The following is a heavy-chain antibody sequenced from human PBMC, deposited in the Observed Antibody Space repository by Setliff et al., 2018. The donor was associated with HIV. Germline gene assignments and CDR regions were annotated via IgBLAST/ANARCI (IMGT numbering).Heavy chain of an antibody. CDR1: GGSISSYY. CDR3: ARDQGLELRGDYYYYGMDV. J-gene: IGHJ6*02. V-gene: IGHV4-59*01. D-gene: IGHD1-7*01. Sequence: SETLSLTCTVSGGSISSYYWSWIRQPPGKGLEWIGYIYYSGSTNYNPSLKSRTTMSLDTSRNQVSLKLSSVSAADTAVYYCARDQGLELRGDYYYYGMDVWGQGTTVTVSS. CDR2: IYYSGST.